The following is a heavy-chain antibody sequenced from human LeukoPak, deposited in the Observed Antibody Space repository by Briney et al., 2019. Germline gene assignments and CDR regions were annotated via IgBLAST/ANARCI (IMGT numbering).Heavy chain of an antibody. CDR1: GYTLAELS. CDR2: FDPEDGET. V-gene: IGHV1-24*01. J-gene: IGHJ3*02. CDR3: ATLMLDGVVGEAFDI. D-gene: IGHD2-15*01. Sequence: GSVKVSCKVSGYTLAELSMHWVRQAPGKGLEWMGGFDPEDGETIYAQKFQGRVTMTEDTSTDTAYMELSSLRSEDTAVYYCATLMLDGVVGEAFDIWGQGTMVTVSS.